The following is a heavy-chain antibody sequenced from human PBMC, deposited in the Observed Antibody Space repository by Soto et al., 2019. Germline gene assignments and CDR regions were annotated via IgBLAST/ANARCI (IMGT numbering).Heavy chain of an antibody. CDR1: GFSFSTYG. CDR3: ARDLVGGITIFGVVTPPDY. D-gene: IGHD3-3*01. Sequence: PGGSLRLSCAASGFSFSTYGMSWVRQALGKGLEWVSLISGSGGSRYYADSVKGRFTISRDNSKNTLYLQMNSLRADDTAVYYCARDLVGGITIFGVVTPPDYWGQGTLVTVSS. CDR2: ISGSGGSR. J-gene: IGHJ4*02. V-gene: IGHV3-23*01.